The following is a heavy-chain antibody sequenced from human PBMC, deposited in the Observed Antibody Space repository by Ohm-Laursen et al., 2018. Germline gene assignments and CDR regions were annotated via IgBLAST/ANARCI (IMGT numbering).Heavy chain of an antibody. CDR3: ASAYSYSTPHYLDY. V-gene: IGHV3-33*08. Sequence: SLRLSCAASGFSFNDYGMHWVRQAPGKGLEWVAVIWYDGTNRYYADSVEGRFTISRDKFKNTLDLQMNSLRAEDTAVYYCASAYSYSTPHYLDYWGQGTLVTVSS. CDR1: GFSFNDYG. J-gene: IGHJ4*02. CDR2: IWYDGTNR. D-gene: IGHD5-18*01.